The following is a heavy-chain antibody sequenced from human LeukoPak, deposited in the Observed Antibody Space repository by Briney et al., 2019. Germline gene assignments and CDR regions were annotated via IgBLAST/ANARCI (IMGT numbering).Heavy chain of an antibody. D-gene: IGHD1-26*01. CDR3: ARDLGELLGYLDY. CDR2: INPNSGGT. V-gene: IGHV1-2*02. CDR1: GYTFTSYG. J-gene: IGHJ4*02. Sequence: ASVKVSCKASGYTFTSYGISWVRQAPGQGLEWMGWINPNSGGTNYAQKFQGRVTMTRDTSISTAYMELSRLRSDDTAVYYCARDLGELLGYLDYWGQGTLVTVSS.